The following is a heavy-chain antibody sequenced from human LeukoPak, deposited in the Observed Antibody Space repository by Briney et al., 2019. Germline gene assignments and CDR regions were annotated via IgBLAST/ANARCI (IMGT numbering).Heavy chain of an antibody. CDR3: ARDWDY. Sequence: SETLSLTCTVSGDSISIGSYYWSWIWQPAGKGLEWIGHMNTTGSTKYNPSLKSRVTISVDTSNNQFSLKLSSVTAADTAVYYCARDWDYWGQGTLVTVSS. CDR1: GDSISIGSYY. CDR2: MNTTGST. V-gene: IGHV4-61*09. J-gene: IGHJ4*02.